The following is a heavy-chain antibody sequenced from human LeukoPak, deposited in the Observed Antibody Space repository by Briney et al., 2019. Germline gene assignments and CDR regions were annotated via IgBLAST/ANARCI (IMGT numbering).Heavy chain of an antibody. Sequence: ASVKVSCKASGYTFSSYYMHWVRQAPGQGLEWVGLINPTGDSTNYVQNLRGRVTMTRDTSTSTVYMDLNSLRSEDTAVYYCAREASGGYFDYWGQGTLVTVSS. CDR3: AREASGGYFDY. J-gene: IGHJ4*02. CDR1: GYTFSSYY. CDR2: INPTGDST. V-gene: IGHV1-46*01. D-gene: IGHD4-23*01.